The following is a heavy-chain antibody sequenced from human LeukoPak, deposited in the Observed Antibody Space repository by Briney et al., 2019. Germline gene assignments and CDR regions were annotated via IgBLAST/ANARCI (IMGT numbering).Heavy chain of an antibody. CDR1: GFTFSSYW. D-gene: IGHD5-12*01. CDR2: IKTDGSST. V-gene: IGHV3-74*01. J-gene: IGHJ4*02. Sequence: AGGSLRLSSAASGFTFSSYWMHWVRQAPGKGLVWVSRIKTDGSSTNYADSVKGRFTISRDNAKNTLYLQMDSLRAEDMAVYYCAGGAYSGYPGFDSWGQGTLVTVSS. CDR3: AGGAYSGYPGFDS.